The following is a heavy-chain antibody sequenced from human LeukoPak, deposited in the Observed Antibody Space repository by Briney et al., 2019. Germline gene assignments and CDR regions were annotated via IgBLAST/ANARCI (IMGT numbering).Heavy chain of an antibody. D-gene: IGHD6-19*01. J-gene: IGHJ4*02. CDR1: GFTFSKNS. Sequence: GGSLRLSCAASGFTFSKNSFNWVRQAPGKGLEWVSGISWNSGSIGYADSVKGRFTISRDNAKNSLYLQMNSLRAEDTALYYCAKDGGQWLAQYYFDYWGQGTLVTVSS. V-gene: IGHV3-9*01. CDR2: ISWNSGSI. CDR3: AKDGGQWLAQYYFDY.